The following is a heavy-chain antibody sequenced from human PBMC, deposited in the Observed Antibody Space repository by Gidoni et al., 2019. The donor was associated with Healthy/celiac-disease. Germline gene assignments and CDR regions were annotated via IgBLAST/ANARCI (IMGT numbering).Heavy chain of an antibody. CDR1: GFTFSNYA. V-gene: IGHV3-30*04. CDR2: ISYDGTNK. Sequence: QLQLVESGGGVVQPGRSLRLSCAASGFTFSNYAMHWVRQAPGKGLEWVAVISYDGTNKYYADSVKGRFTISRDNSRNTLYLQMNSLRVDDTAVYYCARDWGGAVDNYYYGMDVWGQGTTVTVSS. J-gene: IGHJ6*02. D-gene: IGHD1-26*01. CDR3: ARDWGGAVDNYYYGMDV.